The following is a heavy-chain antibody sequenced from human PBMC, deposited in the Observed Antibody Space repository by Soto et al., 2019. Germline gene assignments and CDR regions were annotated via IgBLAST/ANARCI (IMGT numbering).Heavy chain of an antibody. CDR3: AKVFGYTYGYQSSGMDV. D-gene: IGHD5-18*01. CDR1: GFTFSSYG. Sequence: GGSLRLSCAASGFTFSSYGMHWVRQAPGKGLEWVADISYDESEEYYADSVKGRFTISRDNSRNTLYLQMNSLRVEDTAVYYCAKVFGYTYGYQSSGMDVWGQGTTVTVSS. V-gene: IGHV3-30*18. J-gene: IGHJ6*02. CDR2: ISYDESEE.